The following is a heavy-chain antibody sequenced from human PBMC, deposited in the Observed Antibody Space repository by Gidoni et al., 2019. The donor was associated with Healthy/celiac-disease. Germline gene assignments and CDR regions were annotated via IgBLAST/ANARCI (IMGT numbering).Heavy chain of an antibody. CDR1: GFTFSSYA. V-gene: IGHV3-30-3*01. CDR3: ARVFLEDDY. D-gene: IGHD3-3*01. CDR2: ISYDGRNK. Sequence: QVQLVESGGGGVQPGRSLRLACAASGFTFSSYAMHWVRPAPGKGLEWVAVISYDGRNKDYADSVKGRFTISRANSKNTLYLQMNSLSSEDTAVYYCARVFLEDDYWGQGTLVTVSS. J-gene: IGHJ4*02.